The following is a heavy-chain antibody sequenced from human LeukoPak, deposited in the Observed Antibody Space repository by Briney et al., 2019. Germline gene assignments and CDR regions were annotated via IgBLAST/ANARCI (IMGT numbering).Heavy chain of an antibody. CDR2: INPNSGGT. V-gene: IGHV1-2*02. D-gene: IGHD2-2*01. CDR1: GYTFTGYY. CDR3: ARGGIVVVPADFDY. J-gene: IGHJ4*02. Sequence: GASVKVSCKASGYTFTGYYMHWVRQAPGQGLAWMGWINPNSGGTNYAQKFQGRVTMTRDTSISTAYMELSRLRSDDTAVYYCARGGIVVVPADFDYWGQGTLVTVSS.